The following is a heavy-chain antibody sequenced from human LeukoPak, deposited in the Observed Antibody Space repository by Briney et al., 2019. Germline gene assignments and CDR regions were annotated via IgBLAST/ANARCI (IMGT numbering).Heavy chain of an antibody. CDR1: GYTFTGQY. D-gene: IGHD4-17*01. CDR3: AKTVTGYGDYDY. V-gene: IGHV1-2*02. CDR2: INPNSGGT. J-gene: IGHJ4*02. Sequence: ASVKVSCKASGYTFTGQYMHWVRQAPGQGLEWMGWINPNSGGTKYAQKFQGRVTVTRDTSISTAYMELSRVRSDDTAVYYCAKTVTGYGDYDYWGQGTLVTVSS.